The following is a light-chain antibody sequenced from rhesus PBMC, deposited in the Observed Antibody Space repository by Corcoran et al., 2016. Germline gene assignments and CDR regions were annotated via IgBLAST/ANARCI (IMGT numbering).Light chain of an antibody. CDR1: ENVNNY. J-gene: IGKJ4*01. CDR3: QDGYGTPLT. CDR2: KAS. V-gene: IGKV1-74*01. Sequence: DIQMTQSPSSLSTSVGDRVTITCRASENVNNYLTWYQQRPGKAPNLRIYKASTLQSGVPSRVSGSGSGTDYTFTISRLQPEDVATYYCQDGYGTPLTFGGGTKVELK.